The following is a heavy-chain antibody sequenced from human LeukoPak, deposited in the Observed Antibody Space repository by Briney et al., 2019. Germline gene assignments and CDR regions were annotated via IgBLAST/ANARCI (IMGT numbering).Heavy chain of an antibody. CDR3: ARDRVTKAFDI. CDR1: GFTVSSNY. D-gene: IGHD3-10*01. J-gene: IGHJ3*02. CDR2: FYSGGDT. V-gene: IGHV3-66*02. Sequence: GGSLRLSCAASGFTVSSNYMSWVRQAPGKGLECVSVFYSGGDTYYADSVKGRFTISRDNSKNTLYLQMDSLRAEDTAVYYCARDRVTKAFDIWGQGTMVTVSS.